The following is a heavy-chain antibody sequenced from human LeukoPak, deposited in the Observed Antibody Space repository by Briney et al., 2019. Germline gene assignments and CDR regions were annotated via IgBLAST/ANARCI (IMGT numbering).Heavy chain of an antibody. J-gene: IGHJ4*02. CDR2: ISGSGNST. CDR3: AKHYDILTGYFDY. CDR1: GFTFSSYA. D-gene: IGHD3-9*01. V-gene: IGHV3-23*01. Sequence: GRSLRLSCAASGFTFSSYAMSWVRQAPGKGLEWVSVISGSGNSTYFADSVKGRFTISRDNSKNTLYLQMNSLRAEDTAVYYCAKHYDILTGYFDYWGQGTLVTVSS.